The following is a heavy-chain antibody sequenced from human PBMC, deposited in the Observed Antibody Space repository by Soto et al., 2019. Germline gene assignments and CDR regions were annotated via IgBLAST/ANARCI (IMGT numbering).Heavy chain of an antibody. D-gene: IGHD3-22*01. CDR1: GGSISSYY. J-gene: IGHJ4*02. Sequence: PSETLSLTCTVSGGSISSYYWSWIRQPPGKGLEWIGYIYFRGTTNYNPSLKSRVTMSAETSKNQFSLKLNSVTAADTAVYYCARMNYYDTSGYPFDYWGQGMMVTVSS. V-gene: IGHV4-59*01. CDR3: ARMNYYDTSGYPFDY. CDR2: IYFRGTT.